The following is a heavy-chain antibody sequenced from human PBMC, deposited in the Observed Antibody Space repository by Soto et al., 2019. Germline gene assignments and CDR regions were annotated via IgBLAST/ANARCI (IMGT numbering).Heavy chain of an antibody. CDR2: ISYDGSNK. V-gene: IGHV3-30-3*01. D-gene: IGHD6-13*01. Sequence: PGGSLRLSCAASGFTFSSYAMHWVRQAPGKGLEWVAVISYDGSNKYYADSVKGRFTISRDNSKNTLYLQMNSLRAEDTAVYYCARALFGYSSTWYYFDYWGQGTVVTVSS. J-gene: IGHJ4*02. CDR1: GFTFSSYA. CDR3: ARALFGYSSTWYYFDY.